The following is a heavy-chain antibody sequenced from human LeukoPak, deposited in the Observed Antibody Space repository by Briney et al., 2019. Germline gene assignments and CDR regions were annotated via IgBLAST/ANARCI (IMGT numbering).Heavy chain of an antibody. J-gene: IGHJ5*02. D-gene: IGHD3-22*01. CDR3: ARDSPYYYDSSPNWFDP. CDR1: GYTFTSYY. Sequence: ASVKVSCKASGYTFTSYYMHWVRQAPGQGLEWMGIINPSGGSTSYAQKFQGRVTMTRDTSTSTVYMELSSLRSEDTAVYYCARDSPYYYDSSPNWFDPWGQGTLVTVSS. V-gene: IGHV1-46*01. CDR2: INPSGGST.